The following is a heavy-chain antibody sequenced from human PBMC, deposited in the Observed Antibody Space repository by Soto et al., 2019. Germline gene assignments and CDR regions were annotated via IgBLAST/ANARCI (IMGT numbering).Heavy chain of an antibody. V-gene: IGHV5-51*01. CDR2: IYPGDSDT. J-gene: IGHJ6*02. CDR3: ARRYGSGSYPLYYYYGMDV. CDR1: GYSFTSYW. D-gene: IGHD3-10*01. Sequence: PGESLKISCKGSGYSFTSYWIGWVRQMPGKGLEWMGIIYPGDSDTRYSPSFQGQVTISADKSISTAYLQWSSLKASDTAMYYCARRYGSGSYPLYYYYGMDVWGQGTTVTVS.